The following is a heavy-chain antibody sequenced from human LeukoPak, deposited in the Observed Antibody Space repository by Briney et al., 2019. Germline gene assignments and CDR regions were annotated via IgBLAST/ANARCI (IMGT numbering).Heavy chain of an antibody. J-gene: IGHJ6*02. CDR2: ISSGSSYI. CDR1: GFTFSSYN. CDR3: VGDGFYYYGMDV. Sequence: PGGSLRLSCAASGFTFSSYNMNWVRQAPGKGLEWVSSISSGSSYIYYADSVKGRFTISRDNAKNTLYLQMNSLRAEDTAVYYCVGDGFYYYGMDVWGQGTRSPSP. V-gene: IGHV3-21*01.